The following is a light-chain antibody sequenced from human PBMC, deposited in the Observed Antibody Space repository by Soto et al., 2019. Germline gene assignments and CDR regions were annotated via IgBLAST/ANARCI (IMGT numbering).Light chain of an antibody. Sequence: DIVMTQSPDSLAVSLGERATINCKSSQSLLYNSNNKNYLAWFQQKSGQPPKLLIYWASTRESGVPDRFSGSGSGPDFPLTVSRLQAEDVAVYYCQQYYNGPWTFGQGTRVEIK. J-gene: IGKJ1*01. V-gene: IGKV4-1*01. CDR2: WAS. CDR1: QSLLYNSNNKNY. CDR3: QQYYNGPWT.